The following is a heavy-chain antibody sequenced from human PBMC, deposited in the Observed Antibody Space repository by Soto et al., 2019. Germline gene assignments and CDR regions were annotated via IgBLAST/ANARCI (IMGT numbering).Heavy chain of an antibody. CDR1: GGSISSSSYY. CDR3: ARLDLVPAAMSYY. D-gene: IGHD2-2*01. V-gene: IGHV4-39*01. Sequence: PSETLSLTCTVFGGSISSSSYYWGWIRQPPGKGLEWIGSIYYSGSTYYNPSLKSRVTISVDTSKNQFSLKLSSVTAADTAVYYCARLDLVPAAMSYYWGQGTLVTVSS. J-gene: IGHJ4*02. CDR2: IYYSGST.